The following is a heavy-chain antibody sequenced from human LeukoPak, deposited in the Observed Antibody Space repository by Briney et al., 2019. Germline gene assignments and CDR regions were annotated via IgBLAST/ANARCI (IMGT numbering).Heavy chain of an antibody. V-gene: IGHV4-34*01. CDR1: GGSFSGYY. J-gene: IGHJ5*02. Sequence: SGTLSLTCAVYGGSFSGYYWSWIRQPPGKGLEWIGEINHSGSTNHNPSLKSRVTISVDTSKNQFSLKLSSVTAADTAVYYCARHCRIFSTGWYRGGFDPWGQGTLVTVSS. D-gene: IGHD6-13*01. CDR2: INHSGST. CDR3: ARHCRIFSTGWYRGGFDP.